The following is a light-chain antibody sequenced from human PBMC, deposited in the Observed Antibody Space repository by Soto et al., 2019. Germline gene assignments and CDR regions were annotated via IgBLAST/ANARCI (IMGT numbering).Light chain of an antibody. V-gene: IGKV1-5*03. Sequence: DIQMTQYTSTLSGSVGDRATITSRASQTISSWLAWYQQTQGKAPKLLIYKASTLKSGVPSRFSGRGSGTEFTLTISRLQPDDVETDYCQHYNSYSEAFGQGTKVDIK. CDR1: QTISSW. CDR3: QHYNSYSEA. CDR2: KAS. J-gene: IGKJ1*01.